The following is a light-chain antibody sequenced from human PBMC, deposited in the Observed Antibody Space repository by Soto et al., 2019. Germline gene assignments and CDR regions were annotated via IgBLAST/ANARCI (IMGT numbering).Light chain of an antibody. CDR1: QGISNA. J-gene: IGKJ1*01. CDR3: QQFNSYPRR. V-gene: IGKV1-13*02. CDR2: DAS. Sequence: AIQLTQSPSSLSASIGDRVTITCRASQGISNALAWYQQRPGKAPKLLIYDASNLESGVRSRFSGSGFGTDFTRTISTLQPEDFATYYSQQFNSYPRRFGQGSKVEIK.